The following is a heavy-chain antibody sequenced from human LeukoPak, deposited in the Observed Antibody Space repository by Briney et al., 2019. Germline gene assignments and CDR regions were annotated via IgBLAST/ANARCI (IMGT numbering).Heavy chain of an antibody. J-gene: IGHJ6*02. CDR1: GGSISSYY. CDR2: IYTSGST. V-gene: IGHV4-4*07. CDR3: ARHKSDGYPYGMDV. Sequence: SETLSLTCTVSGGSISSYYWSWIRQPAGKGLKWIGRIYTSGSTNYNPSLKSRVTMSVDTSKNQFSLKLSSVTAADTAVYYCARHKSDGYPYGMDVWGQGTTVTVSS. D-gene: IGHD5-18*01.